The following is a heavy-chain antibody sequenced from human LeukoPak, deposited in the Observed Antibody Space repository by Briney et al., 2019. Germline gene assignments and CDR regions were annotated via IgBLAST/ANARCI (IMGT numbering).Heavy chain of an antibody. CDR2: IYHSGST. Sequence: SETLSLTCTVSGYSISSGYYWGWIRQPPGKGLEWIGSIYHSGSTYYTPSLKSRVTISVDTSKNHFSLKLSSVTAADTAVYYCARGPYSSSYSDYWGQGTLVTVSS. CDR1: GYSISSGYY. CDR3: ARGPYSSSYSDY. J-gene: IGHJ4*02. V-gene: IGHV4-38-2*02. D-gene: IGHD6-13*01.